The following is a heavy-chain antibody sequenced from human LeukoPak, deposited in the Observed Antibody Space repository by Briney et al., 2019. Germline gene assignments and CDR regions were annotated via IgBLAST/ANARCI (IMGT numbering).Heavy chain of an antibody. CDR3: ARGDVRGYYYYMDV. D-gene: IGHD5-24*01. J-gene: IGHJ6*03. Sequence: ASVKVSCKASGYTFTGYYMHWVRQAPGQGLEWMGWINPNSGGTNYAQKFQGRVTMTRDTSISTAYMELSRLRSDDTAVYYCARGDVRGYYYYMDVWGKGTTVTVSS. V-gene: IGHV1-2*02. CDR1: GYTFTGYY. CDR2: INPNSGGT.